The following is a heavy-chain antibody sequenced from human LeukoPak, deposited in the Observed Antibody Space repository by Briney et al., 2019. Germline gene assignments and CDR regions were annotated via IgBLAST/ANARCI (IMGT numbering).Heavy chain of an antibody. CDR3: TTLNANSYYYGSGSYYNVDY. D-gene: IGHD3-10*01. Sequence: GGSLRLSCAASGFTFSNAWMSWVLQAPGKGLEWVGRIKSKTDGGTTDYAAPVKGRFTISRDDSKNTLYLQMNSLKTEDTAVYHCTTLNANSYYYGSGSYYNVDYWGQGTLVTVSS. CDR2: IKSKTDGGTT. V-gene: IGHV3-15*01. CDR1: GFTFSNAW. J-gene: IGHJ4*02.